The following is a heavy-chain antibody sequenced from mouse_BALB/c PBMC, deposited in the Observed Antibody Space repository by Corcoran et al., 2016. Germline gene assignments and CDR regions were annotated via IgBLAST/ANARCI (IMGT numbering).Heavy chain of an antibody. Sequence: DVQLQESGPGLVKPSQSLSLTCSVTGYSITSGYYWNWIRQFPGNKLEWMGYISYDGSNNYNPSLKNRISITRDTSKNQFFLKLNSVTTEDTATYYCAAIYDGYAMDYWDQGTSVTVSS. CDR3: AAIYDGYAMDY. D-gene: IGHD2-3*01. CDR1: GYSITSGYY. J-gene: IGHJ4*01. V-gene: IGHV3-6*02. CDR2: ISYDGSN.